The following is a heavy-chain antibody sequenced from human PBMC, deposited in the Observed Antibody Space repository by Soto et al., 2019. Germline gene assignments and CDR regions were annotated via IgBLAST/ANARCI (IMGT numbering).Heavy chain of an antibody. CDR1: GGSISSSNW. J-gene: IGHJ5*02. CDR3: AREVTSIAARLGIDP. D-gene: IGHD6-6*01. V-gene: IGHV4-4*02. CDR2: IYHSGST. Sequence: TSETLSLTCAVSGGSISSSNWWSWVRQPPGKGLEWIGEIYHSGSTNYNPSLKSRVTISVDKSKNQFSLKLSSVTAADTAVYYCAREVTSIAARLGIDPWGQGTLVTVSS.